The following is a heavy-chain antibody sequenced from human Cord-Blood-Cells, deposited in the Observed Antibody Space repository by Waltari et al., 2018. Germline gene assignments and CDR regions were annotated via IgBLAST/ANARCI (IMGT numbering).Heavy chain of an antibody. CDR3: ARPGANYDFWSGYKDYGMDV. D-gene: IGHD3-3*01. CDR2: IIPIFGTA. J-gene: IGHJ6*02. CDR1: GGTFSSYA. V-gene: IGHV1-69*06. Sequence: QVQLVQSGAEVKKPGSSVQVSCKASGGTFSSYAIGWVRQAPGHGLEWMGGIIPIFGTANYAQKFQGRVTITADKSTSTAYMELSSLRSEDTAVYYCARPGANYDFWSGYKDYGMDVWGQGTTVTVSS.